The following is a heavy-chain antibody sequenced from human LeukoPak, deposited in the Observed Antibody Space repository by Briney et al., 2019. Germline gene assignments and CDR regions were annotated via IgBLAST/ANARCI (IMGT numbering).Heavy chain of an antibody. D-gene: IGHD3-22*01. Sequence: SETLSLTCTVSGGSVSSRSYYWGWIRQPPAKGLEWIGSFYYSGSTYYNPSLDSRGTISLDASKNQFSLKLRSVTAADTAVYYCARLPDYYDSSRDLDPTGYFDYWGQGTPVTVSS. CDR2: FYYSGST. V-gene: IGHV4-39*01. CDR3: ARLPDYYDSSRDLDPTGYFDY. CDR1: GGSVSSRSYY. J-gene: IGHJ4*02.